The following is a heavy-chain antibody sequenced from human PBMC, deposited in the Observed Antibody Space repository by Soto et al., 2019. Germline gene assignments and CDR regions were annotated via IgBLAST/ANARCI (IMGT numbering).Heavy chain of an antibody. CDR3: ARGVNDILTGYYREFDY. D-gene: IGHD3-9*01. CDR1: GGSFSGYY. J-gene: IGHJ4*02. Sequence: SETLSLTCAVYGGSFSGYYWSWIRQPPGKGLEWIGEINHSGSTNYNPSLKSRVTISVDTSKNQFSLKLSSVTAADTAVYYCARGVNDILTGYYREFDYWGQGTLVTVS. CDR2: INHSGST. V-gene: IGHV4-34*01.